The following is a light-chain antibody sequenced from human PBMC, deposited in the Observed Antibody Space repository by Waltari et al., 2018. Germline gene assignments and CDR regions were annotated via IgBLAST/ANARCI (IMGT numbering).Light chain of an antibody. J-gene: IGKJ4*01. CDR2: GTS. CDR1: QSVTSIS. Sequence: EIVLTQSPGTLSLSPGERATLSCRASQSVTSISLSWYQQKIGQAPRLLIYGTSSRATGIPDWFSGSGSGADSTPTISMLEPEDFAVYYCQQYDYEVVTFGGGTKVEI. CDR3: QQYDYEVVT. V-gene: IGKV3-20*01.